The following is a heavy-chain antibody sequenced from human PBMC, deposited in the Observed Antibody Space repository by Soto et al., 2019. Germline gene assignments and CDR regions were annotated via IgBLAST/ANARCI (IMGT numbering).Heavy chain of an antibody. D-gene: IGHD6-19*01. CDR2: ISGTGGST. J-gene: IGHJ4*02. CDR1: GFTFNTYV. V-gene: IGHV3-23*01. Sequence: EVQLLDSGGGLVQPGGSLRLSCAASGFTFNTYVMSWVRQAPGKGLEWVSAISGTGGSTYYADSVKGRFTISRDNSQKLLYLPVDSLRAEETAKYYCARGVPGRGVAGTLFDYWGPGTLVTVSS. CDR3: ARGVPGRGVAGTLFDY.